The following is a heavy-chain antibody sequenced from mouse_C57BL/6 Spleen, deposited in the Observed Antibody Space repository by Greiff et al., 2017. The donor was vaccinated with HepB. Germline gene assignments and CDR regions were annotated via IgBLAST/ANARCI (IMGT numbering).Heavy chain of an antibody. CDR1: GYTFTSYW. D-gene: IGHD4-1*01. CDR3: ARRGTGTGYYFDY. V-gene: IGHV1-69*01. CDR2: IDPSDSYT. J-gene: IGHJ2*01. Sequence: QVQLQQPGAELVMPGASVKLSCKASGYTFTSYWMHWVKQRPGQGLEWIGEIDPSDSYTNYNQKFKGKSTLTVDKSSSTAYMQLSSLTSEDSAVYYCARRGTGTGYYFDYWGQGTTLTVSS.